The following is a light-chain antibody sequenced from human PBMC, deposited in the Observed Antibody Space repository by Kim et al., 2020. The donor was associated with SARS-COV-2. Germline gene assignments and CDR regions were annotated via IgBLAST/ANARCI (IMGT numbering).Light chain of an antibody. CDR3: AAWDDSLNGVV. V-gene: IGLV1-44*01. J-gene: IGLJ2*01. Sequence: ELTQPPSASGTPGQRVTISCSGSSSNIGSNPVNWYQQFPGTAPKLLIYTNNQWPSGVPDRFSGSKSDTSASLAISGLQSEDEADYYCAAWDDSLNGVVFGGGTRLTVL. CDR1: SSNIGSNP. CDR2: TNN.